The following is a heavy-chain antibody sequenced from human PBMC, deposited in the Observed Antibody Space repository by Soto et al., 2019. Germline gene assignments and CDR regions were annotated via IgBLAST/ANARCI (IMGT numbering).Heavy chain of an antibody. CDR2: IWYDGSNK. V-gene: IGHV3-33*01. CDR3: ARAHGDYDIPFFDY. Sequence: QVQLVESGGGVVQPGRSLRLSCAASGFTFSSDGMHWVRQAPGKGLEWVAVIWYDGSNKYYADSVKGRFTISRDNYKNTLYLQMNSLRAEDTAVYYCARAHGDYDIPFFDYWGQGTLVTVSS. CDR1: GFTFSSDG. D-gene: IGHD4-17*01. J-gene: IGHJ4*02.